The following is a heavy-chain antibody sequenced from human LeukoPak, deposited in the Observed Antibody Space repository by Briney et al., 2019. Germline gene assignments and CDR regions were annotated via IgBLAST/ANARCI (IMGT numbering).Heavy chain of an antibody. CDR1: GFTFSSYA. J-gene: IGHJ4*02. Sequence: PGGSLRLSCAASGFTFSSYAMNWVRQAPGKGLEWVSAISGSGGSTYYADSVKGRFTISRDNSKNTLYLQMNSLRAEDTAVYYCARGSGYSYGFPDYWGQGTLVTVSS. V-gene: IGHV3-23*01. CDR2: ISGSGGST. CDR3: ARGSGYSYGFPDY. D-gene: IGHD5-18*01.